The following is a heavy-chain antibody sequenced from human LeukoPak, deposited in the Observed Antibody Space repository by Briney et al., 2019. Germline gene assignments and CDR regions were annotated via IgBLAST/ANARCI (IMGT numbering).Heavy chain of an antibody. J-gene: IGHJ4*02. D-gene: IGHD3-22*01. CDR2: ISSSGTYI. V-gene: IGHV3-21*06. CDR3: ARETNTSDTSGYIRADVRRDDH. Sequence: PGESLRLSCAASGFTFSLYSMSWVRQAPGEGLEWVATISSSGTYIYYIDSVKGRFTISRDNARNSLYLQMNSLRPEDTAVYYCARETNTSDTSGYIRADVRRDDHWGQGTLVTVSS. CDR1: GFTFSLYS.